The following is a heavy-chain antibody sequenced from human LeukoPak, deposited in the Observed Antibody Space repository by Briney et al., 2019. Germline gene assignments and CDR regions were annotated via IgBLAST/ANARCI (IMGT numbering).Heavy chain of an antibody. CDR3: ARDKSYGDSEDY. CDR2: INQDGREK. CDR1: GFTFSDYY. Sequence: GESLRLSCAASGFTFSDYYMSWIRQAPGKGLEWVANINQDGREKYYVDSGKGRFTISRDNAKNSLYLQMNSLRAEDTAVYYCARDKSYGDSEDYWGQGTLVTVSS. D-gene: IGHD4-17*01. V-gene: IGHV3-7*05. J-gene: IGHJ4*02.